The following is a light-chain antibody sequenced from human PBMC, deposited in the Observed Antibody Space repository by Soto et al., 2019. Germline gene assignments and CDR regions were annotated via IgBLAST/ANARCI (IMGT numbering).Light chain of an antibody. CDR3: MQALQTPQFT. Sequence: DIVMTQSPLSLPVTPGEPASISCRSSQSLLHSNGYNYLVWYLQKPGQSPQLLIYLGSNRASGVPDMFSGSGSGTDFTLKISRVEAEDVGVYYCMQALQTPQFTFGPGTKVDIK. V-gene: IGKV2-28*01. CDR1: QSLLHSNGYNY. CDR2: LGS. J-gene: IGKJ3*01.